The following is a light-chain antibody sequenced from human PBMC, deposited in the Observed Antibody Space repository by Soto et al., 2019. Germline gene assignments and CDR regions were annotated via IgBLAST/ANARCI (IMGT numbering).Light chain of an antibody. CDR3: CSYAGSYTYV. V-gene: IGLV1-40*01. J-gene: IGLJ1*01. Sequence: QSVLTQPPSVSGAPGQRVTISCTGSSANIGAAYNVDWYQQLPGTAPKLLIYGNNNRPSGVPARFSGSKSGTSASLAIAGLQAEDEADYYCCSYAGSYTYVFGTGTKVTVL. CDR2: GNN. CDR1: SANIGAAYN.